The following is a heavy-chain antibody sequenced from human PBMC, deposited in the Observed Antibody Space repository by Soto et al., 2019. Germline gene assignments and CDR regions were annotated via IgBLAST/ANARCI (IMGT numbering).Heavy chain of an antibody. CDR1: GFTFSSYS. CDR3: ARGGSGH. Sequence: EVQLVESGGGLVKPGGSLRLSCAASGFTFSSYSMNWVRQAPGKGLEWVSSISSRSNYTYYADSVRGRFTISRGDAKNSLYLQMDSLRADDTAAYYCARGGSGHWGQGTLVTVSS. CDR2: ISSRSNYT. J-gene: IGHJ4*02. V-gene: IGHV3-21*01. D-gene: IGHD3-10*01.